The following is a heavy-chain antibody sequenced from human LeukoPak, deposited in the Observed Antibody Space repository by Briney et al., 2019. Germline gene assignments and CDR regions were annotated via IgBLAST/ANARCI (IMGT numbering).Heavy chain of an antibody. CDR2: ISSSSSYI. CDR1: GFTFSSYS. CDR3: ARDLHDYGDYGALDWFDP. V-gene: IGHV3-21*01. D-gene: IGHD4-17*01. Sequence: SGGSLRLSCAASGFTFSSYSMNWVRQAPGKGLEWVSSISSSSSYIYYADSVKGRFNISRDNAKNSLYLQMNSLRAEDTAVYYCARDLHDYGDYGALDWFDPWGQGTLVTVSS. J-gene: IGHJ5*02.